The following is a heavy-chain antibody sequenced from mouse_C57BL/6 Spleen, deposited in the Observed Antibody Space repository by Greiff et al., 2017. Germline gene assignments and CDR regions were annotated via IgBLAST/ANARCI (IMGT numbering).Heavy chain of an antibody. CDR2: IWSGGST. CDR3: ARGSSSCAY. V-gene: IGHV2-2*01. D-gene: IGHD1-1*01. CDR1: GFSLTSYG. J-gene: IGHJ3*01. Sequence: VQLQQSGPGLVQPSQSLSITCTVSGFSLTSYGVHWVRQSPGKGLEWLGVIWSGGSTDYNAAFISRLSISKDNSKSQVFFKMNSLQADDTAIYYCARGSSSCAYWGQGTLVTVSA.